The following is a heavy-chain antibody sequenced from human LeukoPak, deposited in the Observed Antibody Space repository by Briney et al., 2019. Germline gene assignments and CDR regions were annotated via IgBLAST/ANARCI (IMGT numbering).Heavy chain of an antibody. CDR2: IYHSGST. CDR1: GGSISSSNW. V-gene: IGHV4-4*02. J-gene: IGHJ4*02. D-gene: IGHD1-26*01. Sequence: SETLSLTCAVSGGSISSSNWWSWVRQPPGKGLEWIGEIYHSGSTNYNPSLKSRVTISVDKSKNQFSLKLSSVTAADTAVYYCARDRGGATPHGSLSIDYWGQGTLVTVSS. CDR3: ARDRGGATPHGSLSIDY.